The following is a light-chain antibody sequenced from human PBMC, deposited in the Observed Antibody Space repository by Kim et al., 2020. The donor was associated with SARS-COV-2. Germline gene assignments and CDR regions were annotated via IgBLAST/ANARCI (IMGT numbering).Light chain of an antibody. J-gene: IGLJ3*02. V-gene: IGLV5-39*01. CDR3: AIWYSNTWV. CDR2: FKSASNN. CDR1: SDINVNTYN. Sequence: FTFTLRSDINVNTYNISWYPQKPESLPHYLLRFKSASNNQQGSGVPSRFSGSKDASTNAGLLLISGLQSEDEADYYCAIWYSNTWVFGGGTQLTVL.